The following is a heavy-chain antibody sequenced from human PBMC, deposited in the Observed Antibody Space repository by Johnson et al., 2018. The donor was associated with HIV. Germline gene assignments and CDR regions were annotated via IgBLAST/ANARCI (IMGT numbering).Heavy chain of an antibody. V-gene: IGHV3-33*06. D-gene: IGHD6-13*01. J-gene: IGHJ3*02. CDR3: AKDLYSSSWTNDAFDI. Sequence: QVQLVESGGGVVRPGRSLRLSCAASGFTFSSYGMHWVRQAPGKGLEWVAVIWYDGTNRYYGDSVKGRFTISRDNSKNTVYLQMNGLRAEDTAGYHCAKDLYSSSWTNDAFDIWGQGTMVTVSS. CDR2: IWYDGTNR. CDR1: GFTFSSYG.